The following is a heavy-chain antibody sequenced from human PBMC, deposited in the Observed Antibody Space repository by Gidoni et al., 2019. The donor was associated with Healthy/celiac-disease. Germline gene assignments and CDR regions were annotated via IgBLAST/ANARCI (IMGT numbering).Heavy chain of an antibody. CDR1: GGSFSGYY. CDR3: ARGFDFWSGYYTRWFDP. Sequence: QVQLQQWGAGLLKPSETLSLTCAVYGGSFSGYYWSWIRQPPGKGLEWIGEINHSGSTNYNPSLKSRATISVDTSKNQFSLKLSSVTAADTAVYYCARGFDFWSGYYTRWFDPWGQGTLVTVSS. D-gene: IGHD3-3*01. V-gene: IGHV4-34*01. CDR2: INHSGST. J-gene: IGHJ5*02.